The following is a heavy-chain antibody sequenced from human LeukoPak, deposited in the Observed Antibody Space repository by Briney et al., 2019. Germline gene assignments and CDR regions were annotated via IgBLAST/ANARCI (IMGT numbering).Heavy chain of an antibody. CDR1: GGSISSGGYS. CDR3: ARDHYYDSSGPRLS. D-gene: IGHD3-22*01. V-gene: IGHV4-30-2*05. Sequence: PSETLSLTCAVSGGSISSGGYSWSWIRQPPGKGLEWIGYIYHSGSTYFNPSLQSRVTISVDTSKNQFSLKLTSVTAADTAVYYCARDHYYDSSGPRLSWGQGTLVTVSS. J-gene: IGHJ4*02. CDR2: IYHSGST.